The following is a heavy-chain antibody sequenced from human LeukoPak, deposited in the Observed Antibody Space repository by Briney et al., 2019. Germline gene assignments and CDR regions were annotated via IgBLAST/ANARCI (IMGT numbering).Heavy chain of an antibody. J-gene: IGHJ3*02. Sequence: GGSLRLSCAASGYTFNRYSMSWVRQAPGKGLEWVSVIYSGGSTYYADSVKGRFTISRDNSKNTLYLQMNSLRAEDTAVYYCARDFSGRGDAFDIWGQGTMVTVSS. CDR3: ARDFSGRGDAFDI. CDR2: IYSGGST. CDR1: GYTFNRYS. D-gene: IGHD1-26*01. V-gene: IGHV3-53*01.